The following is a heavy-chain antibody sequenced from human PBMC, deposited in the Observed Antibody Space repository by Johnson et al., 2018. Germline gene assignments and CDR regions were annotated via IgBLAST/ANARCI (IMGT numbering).Heavy chain of an antibody. CDR3: AKRAYSGYDLFVFDV. V-gene: IGHV5-51*03. CDR2: IYPGDSET. D-gene: IGHD5-12*01. J-gene: IGHJ3*01. Sequence: VQLVQSGAEVKKPGESXKISCKGSGYSFTSYWIGWVRQMPGKGLEWMGIIYPGDSETRYSPAFQGQVTISADKSISTAYLQWSSLKASDTSVYYCAKRAYSGYDLFVFDVWGQGTMVTVSS. CDR1: GYSFTSYW.